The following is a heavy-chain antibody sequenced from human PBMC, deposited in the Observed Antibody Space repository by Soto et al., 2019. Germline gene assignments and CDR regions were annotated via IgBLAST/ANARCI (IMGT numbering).Heavy chain of an antibody. D-gene: IGHD3-3*01. Sequence: QITLNESGPTVVNPAETLTLTCTFSGFSLTTSGVGVGWIRQSPGKAPVWLALIYWDDDKRYSASLKSRLSITKATSKNQVVLTMASVDPADTATYYCAHRILRTVFGLVTTTAIYFDFWGQGTPVVVSS. CDR1: GFSLTTSGVG. V-gene: IGHV2-5*02. CDR2: IYWDDDK. CDR3: AHRILRTVFGLVTTTAIYFDF. J-gene: IGHJ4*02.